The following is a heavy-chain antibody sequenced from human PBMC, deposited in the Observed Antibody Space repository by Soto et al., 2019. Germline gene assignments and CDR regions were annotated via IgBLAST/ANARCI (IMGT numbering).Heavy chain of an antibody. CDR1: GFTFSSYA. CDR2: ISYDGSNK. V-gene: IGHV3-30-3*01. Sequence: GSLRLSCAASGFTFSSYAMHWVRQAPGKGLEWVAVISYDGSNKYYADSVKGRFTISRDNSKNTLYLQMNSLRAEDTAVYYCARDNDVYDSSGYGWFDPWGQGTLVTVSS. D-gene: IGHD3-22*01. CDR3: ARDNDVYDSSGYGWFDP. J-gene: IGHJ5*02.